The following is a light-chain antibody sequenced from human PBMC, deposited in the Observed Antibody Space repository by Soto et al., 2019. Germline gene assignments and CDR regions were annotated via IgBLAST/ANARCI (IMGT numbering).Light chain of an antibody. CDR1: QSVSSN. J-gene: IGKJ1*01. CDR3: HQYNNWPSWT. Sequence: EIEMTQSPATLSVSPGERATLSCRASQSVSSNLAWYQQKPGQTPRLLIYGASTRATGIPARFSGSGSGTEVTLTISSLQSEDFAVNYCHQYNNWPSWTFGQGTKVEIK. CDR2: GAS. V-gene: IGKV3-15*01.